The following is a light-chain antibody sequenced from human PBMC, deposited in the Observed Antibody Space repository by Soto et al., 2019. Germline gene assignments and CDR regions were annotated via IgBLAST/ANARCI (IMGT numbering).Light chain of an antibody. CDR1: QSVGSY. Sequence: EVGMTQSPATLSLSPEERATLSCRASQSVGSYLVWYQQKPGQAPRLLISDASNRATGIPARFSGSGSGTDFTLTISSLEPEDFAVYYCQQRGNWPPWTFGQGTKVEMK. CDR2: DAS. J-gene: IGKJ1*01. CDR3: QQRGNWPPWT. V-gene: IGKV3-11*01.